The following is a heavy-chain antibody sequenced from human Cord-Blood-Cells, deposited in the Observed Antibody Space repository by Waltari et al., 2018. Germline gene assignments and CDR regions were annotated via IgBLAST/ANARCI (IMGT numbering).Heavy chain of an antibody. J-gene: IGHJ6*02. CDR1: GFTVSSNY. CDR2: IYSGGST. Sequence: EVQLVESGGGLVQPGGSLRLSCAASGFTVSSNYMSWVRQAPGKGLAWVSVIYSGGSTYYADSLKGRFTISRDNSKNTLYLQMNSLRAEDTAVYYCARDRYYYYGMDVWGQGTTVTVSS. V-gene: IGHV3-66*01. CDR3: ARDRYYYYGMDV.